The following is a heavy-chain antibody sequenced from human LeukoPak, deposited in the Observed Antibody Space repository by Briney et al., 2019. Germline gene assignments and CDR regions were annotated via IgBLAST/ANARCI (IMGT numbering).Heavy chain of an antibody. J-gene: IGHJ6*03. CDR1: GFTFSSYA. D-gene: IGHD3-10*01. Sequence: GGSLRLSCAASGFTFSSYAMHWVRQAPGKGLEYVSAISSNGGSTYYANSVKGRFTISRDNSKNTLYLQMGSLRAEDMAVYYCARGRKSYGSGSYYDNYYYRDVWAKGPRSPSP. V-gene: IGHV3-64*01. CDR2: ISSNGGST. CDR3: ARGRKSYGSGSYYDNYYYRDV.